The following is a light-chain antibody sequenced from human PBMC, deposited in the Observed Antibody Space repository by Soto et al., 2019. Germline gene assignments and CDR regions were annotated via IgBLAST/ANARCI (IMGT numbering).Light chain of an antibody. CDR2: EGT. J-gene: IGLJ1*01. CDR3: CSFAGSSTYV. V-gene: IGLV2-23*01. Sequence: QSVLTQPASVSGSPGQSITISCTGTSSDVGSSNLVSWYQQHPGKAPKVMMYEGTQRPSGVSNRFSGSKSGNTASLTISGLQAEDEADYYCCSFAGSSTYVFGTGTKVTVL. CDR1: SSDVGSSNL.